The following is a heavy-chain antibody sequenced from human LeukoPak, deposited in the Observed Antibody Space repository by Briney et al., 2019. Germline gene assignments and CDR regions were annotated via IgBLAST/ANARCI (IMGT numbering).Heavy chain of an antibody. V-gene: IGHV4-4*07. CDR1: GDSISNYY. J-gene: IGHJ4*02. CDR2: IYTSGST. CDR3: ARVSLVRGAPDYHFDY. D-gene: IGHD3-10*01. Sequence: SSETLSLTCTVSGDSISNYYWSWIRQPAGKGLEWIGRIYTSGSTNYNPSLKSRVTMSVDTSKNQFSLKLSSVTAADTAVYYCARVSLVRGAPDYHFDYWGQGTLVTVSS.